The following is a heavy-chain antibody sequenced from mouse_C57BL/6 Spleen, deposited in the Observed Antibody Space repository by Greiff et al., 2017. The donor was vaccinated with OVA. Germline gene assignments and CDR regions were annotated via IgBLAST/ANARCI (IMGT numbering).Heavy chain of an antibody. CDR3: ARSLDDVYFDV. CDR2: INPNNGGT. J-gene: IGHJ1*03. D-gene: IGHD2-12*01. V-gene: IGHV1-26*01. Sequence: EVQLQQSGPELVKPGASVKISCKASGYTFTDYYMNWVKQSHGKSLEWIGDINPNNGGTSYNQKFKGKATLTVDKSSSTAYMELRSLTSEDSAVYYCARSLDDVYFDVWGTGTTVTVSS. CDR1: GYTFTDYY.